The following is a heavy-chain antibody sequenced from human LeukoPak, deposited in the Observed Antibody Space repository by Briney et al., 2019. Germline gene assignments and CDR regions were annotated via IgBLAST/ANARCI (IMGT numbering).Heavy chain of an antibody. J-gene: IGHJ4*02. Sequence: PGGSLRLSCAASGFTFNSYEMNWVRQAPGKGLEWVSYISSSGNTMYYADSVRGRLTISRENAKNLLYLEVNSLRAEDTAVYYCARRYCSSTSCTLDYWGQGTLVIVSS. CDR3: ARRYCSSTSCTLDY. D-gene: IGHD2-2*01. CDR1: GFTFNSYE. CDR2: ISSSGNTM. V-gene: IGHV3-48*03.